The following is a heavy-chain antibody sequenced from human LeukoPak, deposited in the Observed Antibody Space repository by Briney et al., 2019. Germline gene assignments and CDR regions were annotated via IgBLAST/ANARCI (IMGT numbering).Heavy chain of an antibody. CDR3: AYYGDHDGRGGY. CDR2: ISSSSSYI. CDR1: GFTFSSYS. D-gene: IGHD4-17*01. V-gene: IGHV3-21*01. J-gene: IGHJ4*02. Sequence: PGGSLRLSCAASGFTFSSYSMNWVRQAPGKGLEWVSSISSSSSYIYYADSVKGRFTISRDNAKNSLYLQMNSLRAEDTAVYYCAYYGDHDGRGGYWGQGTLVTVSS.